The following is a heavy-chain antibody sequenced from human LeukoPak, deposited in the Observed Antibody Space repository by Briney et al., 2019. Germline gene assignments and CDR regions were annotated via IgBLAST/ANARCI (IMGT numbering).Heavy chain of an antibody. CDR1: GYTLTGYY. Sequence: ASVKVSCKASGYTLTGYYMHWVRQAPGQGLEWMGWINPNSGGTNYAQKFQGRVTMTRDTSISTAYMELSRLRSDDTAVYYCARGYCSGGSCDLDYWGQGTLVTVSS. CDR2: INPNSGGT. D-gene: IGHD2-15*01. CDR3: ARGYCSGGSCDLDY. V-gene: IGHV1-2*02. J-gene: IGHJ4*02.